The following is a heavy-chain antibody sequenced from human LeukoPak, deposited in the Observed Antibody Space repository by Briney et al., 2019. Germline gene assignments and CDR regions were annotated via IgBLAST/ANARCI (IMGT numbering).Heavy chain of an antibody. J-gene: IGHJ4*02. CDR1: GFTFGSYE. CDR2: ISSSGSTI. Sequence: PGGSLRLSCAASGFTFGSYEMNWVRQAPGKGLEWVSYISSSGSTIYYADSVKGRFTISRDNAKNSLYLQMNSLRAEDTAVYYCARVSGGDYGDYGEEYYFDYWGQGTLVTVSS. V-gene: IGHV3-48*03. CDR3: ARVSGGDYGDYGEEYYFDY. D-gene: IGHD4-17*01.